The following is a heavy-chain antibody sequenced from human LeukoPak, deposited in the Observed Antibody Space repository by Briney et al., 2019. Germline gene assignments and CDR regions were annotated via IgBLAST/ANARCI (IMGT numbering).Heavy chain of an antibody. CDR2: INAGNGNT. J-gene: IGHJ4*02. V-gene: IGHV1-3*01. CDR3: AKAGGSSGFNDY. CDR1: GYTFTSYA. Sequence: ASVKVSCKASGYTFTSYAMHWVRQAPGQRLEWMGWINAGNGNTKYSQKFQGRVTITRDTSASTAYMELSSLRSEDTAVYYCAKAGGSSGFNDYWGQGTLVTVSS. D-gene: IGHD6-19*01.